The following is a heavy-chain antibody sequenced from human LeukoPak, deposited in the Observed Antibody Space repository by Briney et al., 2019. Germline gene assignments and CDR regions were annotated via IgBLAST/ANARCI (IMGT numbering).Heavy chain of an antibody. CDR2: ISSSSSTI. J-gene: IGHJ4*02. CDR3: AGGSNFDY. Sequence: PGGSLRLSCAASGFTFSTYSMDWVRQAPGKGLEWVSNISSSSSTIHYADSVKGRFIISRDNAKNSLYLQMNSLRAEGTAVYYCAGGSNFDYWGQGTLVTVSS. D-gene: IGHD3-16*01. CDR1: GFTFSTYS. V-gene: IGHV3-48*01.